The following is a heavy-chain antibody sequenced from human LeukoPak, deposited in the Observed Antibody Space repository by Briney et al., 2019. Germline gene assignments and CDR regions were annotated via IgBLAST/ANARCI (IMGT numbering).Heavy chain of an antibody. J-gene: IGHJ5*01. Sequence: PGGSLRLSCVGSGFTFSDHYMDWVRQSPGKGLEWVSSISSSSSYIYYADSVKGRFTISRDNAKNSLSLQMDSLRAEDTAVYYCTRELLSLHQGLDSWGQGTLVTVSS. CDR3: TRELLSLHQGLDS. CDR1: GFTFSDHY. CDR2: ISSSSSYI. V-gene: IGHV3-21*01. D-gene: IGHD2/OR15-2a*01.